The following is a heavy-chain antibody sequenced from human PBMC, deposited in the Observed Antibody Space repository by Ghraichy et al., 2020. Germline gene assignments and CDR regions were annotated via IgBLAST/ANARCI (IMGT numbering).Heavy chain of an antibody. CDR1: GFTFTSSA. Sequence: SVKVSCKASGFTFTSSAVQWVRQARGQRLEWIGWIVVGSGNTNYAQQFQERVTITRDMSTSTAYMELSSLRSEDTAVYYCATTAAGDYYYYGMDVWGQGTTVTVSS. V-gene: IGHV1-58*01. J-gene: IGHJ6*02. D-gene: IGHD6-13*01. CDR2: IVVGSGNT. CDR3: ATTAAGDYYYYGMDV.